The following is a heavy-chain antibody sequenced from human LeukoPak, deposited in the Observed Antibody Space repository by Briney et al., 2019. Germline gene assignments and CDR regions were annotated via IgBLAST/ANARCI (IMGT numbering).Heavy chain of an antibody. CDR1: GFTFSSYG. CDR2: ISGSGGST. D-gene: IGHD3-22*01. J-gene: IGHJ4*02. Sequence: GGSLRLSCAASGFTFSSYGMSWVRQAPGKGLEWVSAISGSGGSTYYADSVKGRFTISRDNSKNTLYLQMNSLRAEDTAVYYCAKDGYYYDSSAYYVIYYFDSWGQGTLVTVSS. V-gene: IGHV3-23*01. CDR3: AKDGYYYDSSAYYVIYYFDS.